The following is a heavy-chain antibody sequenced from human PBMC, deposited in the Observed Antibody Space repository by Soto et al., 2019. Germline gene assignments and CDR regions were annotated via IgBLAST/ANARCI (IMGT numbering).Heavy chain of an antibody. Sequence: SETLSLTCTVSGVSISSYSWTWIRQPPGKGLESIGYFYYSGGTDYNPSLRSRVTISVDTSKNQFSLKLSSVTAADTAVYYCAGSAPPDNVVVSADSWGQGTPVTVSS. CDR2: FYYSGGT. CDR3: AGSAPPDNVVVSADS. CDR1: GVSISSYS. J-gene: IGHJ4*02. D-gene: IGHD2-2*01. V-gene: IGHV4-59*01.